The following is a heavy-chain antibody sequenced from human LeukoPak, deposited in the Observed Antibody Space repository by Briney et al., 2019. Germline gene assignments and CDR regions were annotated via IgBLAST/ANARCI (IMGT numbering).Heavy chain of an antibody. D-gene: IGHD3-22*01. V-gene: IGHV4-4*07. Sequence: ESSETLSPTCTVSGGSISSYYWSWIRQPAGKGLEWIGRIYTSGSTNYNPSLKSRVTMSVDTSKNQFSLKLSPVTAADTAVYYCARVWSYYYDSSGYLDYWGQGTLVTVSS. CDR3: ARVWSYYYDSSGYLDY. CDR2: IYTSGST. J-gene: IGHJ4*02. CDR1: GGSISSYY.